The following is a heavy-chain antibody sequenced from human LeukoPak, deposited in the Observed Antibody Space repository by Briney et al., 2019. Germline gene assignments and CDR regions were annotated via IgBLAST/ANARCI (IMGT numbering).Heavy chain of an antibody. CDR3: ARLIWEYQLISPPGGFDP. CDR2: IYTSGST. Sequence: SETLSLTCTVSGGSISSYYWSWIRQPPGKGLEWIGYIYTSGSTNYNPSLKSRVTISVDTSKNQFSLKLSSVTAADTAVYYCARLIWEYQLISPPGGFDPWGQGTLVTVSS. J-gene: IGHJ5*02. CDR1: GGSISSYY. V-gene: IGHV4-4*09. D-gene: IGHD2-2*01.